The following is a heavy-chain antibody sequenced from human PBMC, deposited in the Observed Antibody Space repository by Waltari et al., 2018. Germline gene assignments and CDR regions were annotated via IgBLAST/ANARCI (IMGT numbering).Heavy chain of an antibody. CDR1: GYTFTDWY. V-gene: IGHV1-2*06. CDR2: TSPNSGGT. D-gene: IGHD2-15*01. J-gene: IGHJ4*02. Sequence: QVQLVQSGAEVKKPGASVKVSCKASGYTFTDWYMYWVRQAPGQGLGWMGRTSPNSGGTNYAQKFQGRVTMTRDTSISTAYMELSRLTSDDTAVYYCAKGGDCNGGSCNFDYWGQGTVVIVSS. CDR3: AKGGDCNGGSCNFDY.